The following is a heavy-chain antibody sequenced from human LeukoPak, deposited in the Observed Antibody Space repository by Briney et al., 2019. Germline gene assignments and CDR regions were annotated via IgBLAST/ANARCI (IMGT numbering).Heavy chain of an antibody. D-gene: IGHD5-12*01. CDR3: ARSGFSATFGY. CDR1: GFTFSSYS. CDR2: ISSSSSTI. V-gene: IGHV3-48*01. Sequence: GGSLSLSCAASGFTFSSYSMNWVRQAPGKGLEWVSYISSSSSTIYYADSVKGRFTISRDNAKNSLYLQMNTLRAEDTAVYYCARSGFSATFGYWGQGTLVTVSS. J-gene: IGHJ4*02.